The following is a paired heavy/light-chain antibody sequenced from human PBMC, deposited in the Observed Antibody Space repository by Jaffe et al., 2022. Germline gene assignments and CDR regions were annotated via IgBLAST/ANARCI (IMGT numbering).Heavy chain of an antibody. CDR1: GGSISSYS. V-gene: IGHV4-59*01. CDR3: ARGDHTSSWYRTFDY. J-gene: IGHJ4*02. CDR2: IYYSGST. Sequence: QVQLQESGPGLVKPSETLSLTCTVSGGSISSYSWSWIRQPPGKGLEWIGYIYYSGSTNYNPSLKSRVIISVDTSKNQFSLKLSSVTAADTAVYYCARGDHTSSWYRTFDYWGQGTLVTVSS. D-gene: IGHD6-13*01.
Light chain of an antibody. CDR3: QQTYSIPVT. V-gene: IGKV1-39*01. J-gene: IGKJ4*01. CDR1: QSISNY. CDR2: AAS. Sequence: DIQMTQSPSSLSASVGDRVTITCRASQSISNYLNWYQQKPGKAPKLLTYAASSLQSGVPSRFSGSGSGTDFSLTISSLQPEDFATYYCQQTYSIPVTFGGGTKVEIK.